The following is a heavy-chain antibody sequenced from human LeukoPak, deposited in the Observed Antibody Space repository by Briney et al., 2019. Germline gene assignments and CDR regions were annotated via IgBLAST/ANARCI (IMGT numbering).Heavy chain of an antibody. CDR1: GFTFTSSA. V-gene: IGHV1-58*02. CDR3: AKAGGSGPTDY. Sequence: GASVKVSCKASGFTFTSSAMQWVRQARGQRLEWIGWIVVGSGNTNYAQKFQERVTITRDMSTSTAYMELSSLRAEDTAVYYCAKAGGSGPTDYWGQGTLVTVSS. CDR2: IVVGSGNT. D-gene: IGHD3-10*01. J-gene: IGHJ4*02.